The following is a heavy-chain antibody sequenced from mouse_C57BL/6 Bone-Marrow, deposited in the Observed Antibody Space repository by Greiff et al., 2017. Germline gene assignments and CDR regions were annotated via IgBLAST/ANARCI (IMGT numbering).Heavy chain of an antibody. CDR1: GYTFTSYW. V-gene: IGHV1-53*01. CDR2: INPSNGGT. Sequence: VQLQQSGTELVQPGASVKLSCKASGYTFTSYWMHWVKQRPGQGLEWIGNINPSNGGTNYNEKFKSKATLTVDKSSSPAYMQLSILTSEDSAVYYCARRTYYSNPAWFAYWGQGTLVTVSA. J-gene: IGHJ3*01. D-gene: IGHD2-5*01. CDR3: ARRTYYSNPAWFAY.